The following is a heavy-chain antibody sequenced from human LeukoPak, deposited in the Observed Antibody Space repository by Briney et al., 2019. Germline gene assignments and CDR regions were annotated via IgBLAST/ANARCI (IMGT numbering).Heavy chain of an antibody. Sequence: GRSLRLSCAASGFTVSSNYMSWVRQAPGKGLDWVPVIYRAGSTCYGGSVKGRFTISRDNSKNTRHLQMNSLRAEDTAVYYCARAQTGKREWLYAFDIWGLGTMVTVSS. J-gene: IGHJ3*02. CDR2: IYRAGST. V-gene: IGHV3-53*01. D-gene: IGHD3-3*01. CDR3: ARAQTGKREWLYAFDI. CDR1: GFTVSSNY.